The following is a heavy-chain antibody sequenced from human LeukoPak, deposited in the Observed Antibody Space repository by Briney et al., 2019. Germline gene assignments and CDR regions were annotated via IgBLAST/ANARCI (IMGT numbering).Heavy chain of an antibody. CDR2: IYYSGST. CDR3: ARGNGDYSVSGMDV. V-gene: IGHV4-39*07. CDR1: GGSISSSSYY. J-gene: IGHJ6*02. Sequence: SETLSLTCTVSGGSISSSSYYWGWIRQPPGKGLEWIGSIYYSGSTYYNPSLKSRVTISVDTSKNQFSLKLRSVTAADTAVYYCARGNGDYSVSGMDVWGQGTTVTVSS. D-gene: IGHD4-17*01.